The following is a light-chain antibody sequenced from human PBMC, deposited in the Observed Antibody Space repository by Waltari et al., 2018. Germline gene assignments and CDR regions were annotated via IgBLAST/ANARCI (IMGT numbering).Light chain of an antibody. Sequence: QSALTQPASVSGSPGQSITISCTGTSSEVGFYNLVSWYQQHPGKAPELVVYEVIRRPSGVSNRFSGSKSGNTASLTISGLQAEDEADYYCCSYAGRNIWVFGGGTKLTVL. V-gene: IGLV2-23*02. CDR1: SSEVGFYNL. CDR3: CSYAGRNIWV. CDR2: EVI. J-gene: IGLJ3*02.